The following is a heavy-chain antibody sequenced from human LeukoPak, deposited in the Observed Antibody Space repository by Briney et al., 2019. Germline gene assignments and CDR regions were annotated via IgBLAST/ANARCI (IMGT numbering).Heavy chain of an antibody. CDR2: IYTSGSN. Sequence: PSETLSLTCTVSDGSISNYYWSWIRQPAGKGLEWIGRIYTSGSNNYNPSLKSRVTMSVETSKNQFSLNLSSVTAADTAVYYCARENVVAARSFDYWGQGTLVTVSS. D-gene: IGHD6-6*01. CDR3: ARENVVAARSFDY. CDR1: DGSISNYY. J-gene: IGHJ4*02. V-gene: IGHV4-4*07.